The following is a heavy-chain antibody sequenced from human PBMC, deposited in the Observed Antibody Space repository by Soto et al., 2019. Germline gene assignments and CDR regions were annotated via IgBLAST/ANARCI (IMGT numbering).Heavy chain of an antibody. CDR1: GDSINNSHW. Sequence: QMQLQESGTGLVPPSGTLSLTCAVSGDSINNSHWWSWVRKTPGKGLEWIGETYHSGTTNYTPSLASRVTISIDKSKNQFALKMNSVTAADTAVYYCAREVNSSTARGIIWFDPCGQGTLGSVSS. D-gene: IGHD6-13*01. J-gene: IGHJ5*02. CDR2: TYHSGTT. CDR3: AREVNSSTARGIIWFDP. V-gene: IGHV4-4*02.